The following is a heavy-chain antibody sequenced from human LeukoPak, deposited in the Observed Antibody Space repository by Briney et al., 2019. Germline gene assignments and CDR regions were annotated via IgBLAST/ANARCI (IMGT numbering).Heavy chain of an antibody. CDR1: GGSISSYY. D-gene: IGHD3-22*01. CDR3: ARDRHYYDRYMDV. J-gene: IGHJ6*03. CDR2: IYYSGST. Sequence: PSGTLSLTCTVSGGSISSYYWSWIRQPPGKGLEWIGYIYYSGSTNYNPSLKSRVTISVDTSKNQFSLKLSSVTAADTAVYYCARDRHYYDRYMDVWGKGTTVTVSS. V-gene: IGHV4-59*01.